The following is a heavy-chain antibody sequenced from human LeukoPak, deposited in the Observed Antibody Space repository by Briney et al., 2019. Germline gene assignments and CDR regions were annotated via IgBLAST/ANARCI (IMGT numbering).Heavy chain of an antibody. Sequence: PGGSLRLSCAASGLTIRSYEMNWVRQAPGKGLEWVSYISSGGSTVYYADSVKGRFTISRDNAKNSLYLQMNSLRVEDTAVYYCATGRTGLYSTTWRDYWGEGTLVNISS. J-gene: IGHJ4*02. D-gene: IGHD1-14*01. V-gene: IGHV3-48*03. CDR1: GLTIRSYE. CDR3: ATGRTGLYSTTWRDY. CDR2: ISSGGSTV.